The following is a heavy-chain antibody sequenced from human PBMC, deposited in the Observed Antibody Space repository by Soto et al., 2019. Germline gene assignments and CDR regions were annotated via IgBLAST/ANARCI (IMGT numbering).Heavy chain of an antibody. CDR2: ISYDESKK. CDR3: AKVGKGWDYFDY. Sequence: QVQVVESGGGVVQPGRSLRLSCAASGFTFSDYSMHWVRQAPGKGLEWVAVISYDESKKYYADSVKGRFTTSRDNSKNTLYLQMNCLRPEDTAVYYCAKVGKGWDYFDYWGQGTLVTVSS. D-gene: IGHD6-13*01. J-gene: IGHJ4*02. V-gene: IGHV3-30*18. CDR1: GFTFSDYS.